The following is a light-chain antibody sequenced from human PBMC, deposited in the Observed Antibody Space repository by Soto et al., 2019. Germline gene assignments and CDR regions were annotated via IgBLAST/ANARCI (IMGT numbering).Light chain of an antibody. J-gene: IGLJ2*01. V-gene: IGLV2-14*01. CDR3: SSYTTVSNLVV. CDR2: DVT. CDR1: SSDIGGYNY. Sequence: QSALTQPASVSGSPGQSITISCTGSSSDIGGYNYVSWYQQHPGKAPKLMIYDVTNRPSGVSDRFSGSKSGNTASLTISGLQAEDEADYYCSSYTTVSNLVVFGGGTKLTVL.